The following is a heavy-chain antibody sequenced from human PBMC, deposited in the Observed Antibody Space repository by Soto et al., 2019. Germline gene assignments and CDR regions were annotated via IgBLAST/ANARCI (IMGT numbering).Heavy chain of an antibody. CDR2: ISAYNGNT. J-gene: IGHJ4*02. Sequence: ASVKVSCKASGYTFTSYGISWVRQAPGQGLEWMGWISAYNGNTNYAQKLQGRSTMTTDTSTSTAYLELRSLSSNDTPVYYCPRAPRDGYNRGLAYWGQGTLVTVSS. V-gene: IGHV1-18*01. CDR1: GYTFTSYG. CDR3: PRAPRDGYNRGLAY. D-gene: IGHD5-12*01.